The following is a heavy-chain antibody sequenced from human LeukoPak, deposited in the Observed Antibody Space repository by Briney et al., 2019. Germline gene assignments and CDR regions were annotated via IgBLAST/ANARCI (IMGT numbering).Heavy chain of an antibody. V-gene: IGHV4-34*01. CDR2: FNHSGST. Sequence: SETLSLTCAVYGGSFCGYYWSWIRQPPGKGLEWIGEFNHSGSTKYNPSLKSRVNISGDTYKNQFSLKLSSVTAADTAVYFCARVGYSYVINDWSRTGLGAYPTKYYYHMDVWGKGTTVTVSS. CDR1: GGSFCGYY. D-gene: IGHD5-18*01. J-gene: IGHJ6*03. CDR3: ARVGYSYVINDWSRTGLGAYPTKYYYHMDV.